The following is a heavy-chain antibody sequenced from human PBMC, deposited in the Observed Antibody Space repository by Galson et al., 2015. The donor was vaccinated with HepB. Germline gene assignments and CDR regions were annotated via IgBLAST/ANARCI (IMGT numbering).Heavy chain of an antibody. CDR2: INAGNGNT. D-gene: IGHD5-18*01. CDR3: ARETAMVPFDP. V-gene: IGHV1-3*01. J-gene: IGHJ5*02. CDR1: GYTFTRYA. Sequence: SVKVSCKASGYTFTRYAMHWVRQAPGQRLEWMGWINAGNGNTKYSQKFQGRVTITRDTSASTAYMELSSLRSEDTAVYYCARETAMVPFDPWGQGTLVTVSS.